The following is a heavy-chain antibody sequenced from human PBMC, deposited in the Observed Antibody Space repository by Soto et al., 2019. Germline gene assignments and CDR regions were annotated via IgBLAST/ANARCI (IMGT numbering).Heavy chain of an antibody. J-gene: IGHJ6*02. D-gene: IGHD6-13*01. CDR3: AKDQAAAGTVPPGYYYYGMDV. CDR1: GFTFSSYV. V-gene: IGHV3-30*18. Sequence: GGALRLSCAASGFTFSSYVMHWVRQSPGKGLEWVAVISYDGSNKYYADSVKGRFTISRDNSKNTLYLQMNSLRAEDTAVYYCAKDQAAAGTVPPGYYYYGMDVWGQGTTVTVSS. CDR2: ISYDGSNK.